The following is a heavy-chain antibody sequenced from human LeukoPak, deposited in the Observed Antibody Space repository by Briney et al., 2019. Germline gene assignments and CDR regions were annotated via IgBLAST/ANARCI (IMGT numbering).Heavy chain of an antibody. CDR2: IYYSGNT. D-gene: IGHD2-2*01. V-gene: IGHV4-39*01. Sequence: SETLSLTCTVSGGSISSSSYYWGWIRQPPGKGLEWIGSIYYSGNTYYNPSLKSRFTISVDTSKNQFSLKLSSVTAADTAVYYCARRTSRYYMDFWGKGTTVTVSS. CDR1: GGSISSSSYY. CDR3: ARRTSRYYMDF. J-gene: IGHJ6*03.